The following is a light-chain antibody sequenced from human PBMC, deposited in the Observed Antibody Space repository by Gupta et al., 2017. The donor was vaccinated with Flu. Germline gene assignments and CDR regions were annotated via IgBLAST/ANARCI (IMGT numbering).Light chain of an antibody. V-gene: IGLV1-40*01. CDR3: QSYDRSLSGFYV. CDR1: NSNIGAGYQ. Sequence: QSVLTQPPSVSGAPGQRVTISCTGTNSNIGAGYQVHWYQQLPGTAPKLLIYGNSDRPSGVPDRFSGSKSGTSASLAITGLQAEDEGDYYCQSYDRSLSGFYVFGTGTRVTVL. CDR2: GNS. J-gene: IGLJ1*01.